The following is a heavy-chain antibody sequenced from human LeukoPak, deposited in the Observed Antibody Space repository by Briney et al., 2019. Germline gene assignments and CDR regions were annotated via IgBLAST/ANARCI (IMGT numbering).Heavy chain of an antibody. CDR3: AREDSMVRGVSDY. CDR1: GGSFSGYY. CDR2: INHSGST. V-gene: IGHV4-34*01. D-gene: IGHD3-10*01. Sequence: PSETLSLTCAVYGGSFSGYYWSWTRQPPGKGLEWIGEINHSGSTNYNPSLKSRVTISVDTSKNQFSLKLSSVTAADTAVYYCAREDSMVRGVSDYWGQGTLVTVSS. J-gene: IGHJ4*02.